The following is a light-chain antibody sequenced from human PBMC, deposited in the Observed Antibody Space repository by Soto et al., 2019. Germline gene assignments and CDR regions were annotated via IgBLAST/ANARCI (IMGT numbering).Light chain of an antibody. CDR2: KVA. J-gene: IGKJ5*01. CDR3: MQGSHWPIT. V-gene: IGKV2-30*01. Sequence: DVVMTQSPLSLPVTLGQPASISYRSDQRLVASHGIAYFCWFQQRTGRSARRLMYKVAYRFYGVPARFSSSGSGTDVALKISRVEAEDVGVNYCMQGSHWPITFGQGTRLEIK. CDR1: QRLVASHGIAY.